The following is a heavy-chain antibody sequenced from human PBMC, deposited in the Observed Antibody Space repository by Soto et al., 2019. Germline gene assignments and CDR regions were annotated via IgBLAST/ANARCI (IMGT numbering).Heavy chain of an antibody. D-gene: IGHD6-25*01. V-gene: IGHV4-4*02. CDR2: IYYTGAT. Sequence: QVQLQESXPGXXXXXXXLSLTCEVSSGSISSGNWWSWVRQPPGKGLEWIGEIYYTGATNYNPSLKSRVTMTIDKSKDQFSLNLRSATAADTAVYYCARVFSSGSGWMYYFDFWGQGILVSVSS. CDR3: ARVFSSGSGWMYYFDF. CDR1: SGSISSGNW. J-gene: IGHJ4*02.